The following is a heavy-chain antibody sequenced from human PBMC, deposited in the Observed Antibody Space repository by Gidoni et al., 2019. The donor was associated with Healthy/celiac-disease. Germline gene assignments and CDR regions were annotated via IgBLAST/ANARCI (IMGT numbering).Heavy chain of an antibody. V-gene: IGHV3-48*01. CDR2: ISSSSSTI. CDR1: GFTFSSYS. Sequence: EVQLVESGGGLVQPGGSLRLSCAASGFTFSSYSMNWVRQAPGKGLEWVSDISSSSSTIYDADSVKGRFTISRDNAKNSLYLQMNSLRAEDTAVYYCARDWGSERYYYYYGMDVWGQGTTVTVSS. J-gene: IGHJ6*02. CDR3: ARDWGSERYYYYYGMDV. D-gene: IGHD7-27*01.